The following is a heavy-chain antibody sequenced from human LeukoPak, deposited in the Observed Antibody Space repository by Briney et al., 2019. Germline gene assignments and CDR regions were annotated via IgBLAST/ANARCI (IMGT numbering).Heavy chain of an antibody. D-gene: IGHD1-1*01. CDR2: IIPIFGTA. CDR1: GGTFSSYA. J-gene: IGHJ5*02. Sequence: ASVKVSCKASGGTFSSYAISWVRQAPGQGLEWMGGIIPIFGTANYAQKLQGRVTITTDESTSTAYMELSSLRSEDTAVYYCARVPAPGTANWFDPWGQGTLVTVSS. V-gene: IGHV1-69*05. CDR3: ARVPAPGTANWFDP.